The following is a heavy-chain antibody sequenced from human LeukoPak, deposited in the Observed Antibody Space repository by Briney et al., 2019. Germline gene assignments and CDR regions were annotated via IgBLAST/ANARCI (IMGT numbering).Heavy chain of an antibody. V-gene: IGHV3-49*03. J-gene: IGHJ4*02. CDR1: GGSINNYY. Sequence: LSLTCTVSGGSINNYYWSWIRQPAGKGLEWVGFIRSQIYGGTPEYAASVKGRFTISRDDSEGVAYLQMNSLKTEDTAVYYCTRDQTPYYWGQGTLVTVSS. CDR3: TRDQTPYY. CDR2: IRSQIYGGTP.